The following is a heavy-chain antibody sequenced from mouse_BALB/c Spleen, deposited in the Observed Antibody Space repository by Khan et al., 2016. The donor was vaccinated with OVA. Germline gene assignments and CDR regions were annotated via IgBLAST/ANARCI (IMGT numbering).Heavy chain of an antibody. D-gene: IGHD1-1*01. Sequence: EVELVESGGDLVKPGGSLKLSCAASGFTFSTYGMSWVRQTPDKRLEWVATVSTGGGYTYYPDSVKGRFTISRDNAKNILYLQMSRLKSEETAMFYCARLAYYYDSEGFAYWGQGTLVTVSA. CDR1: GFTFSTYG. CDR3: ARLAYYYDSEGFAY. V-gene: IGHV5-6*01. J-gene: IGHJ3*01. CDR2: VSTGGGYT.